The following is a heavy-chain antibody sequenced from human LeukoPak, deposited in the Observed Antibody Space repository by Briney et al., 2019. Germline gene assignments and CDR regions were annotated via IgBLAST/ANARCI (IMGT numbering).Heavy chain of an antibody. CDR1: GYSISSGYY. CDR3: ARWLERDAFDI. CDR2: IYHSGSI. Sequence: SETLSLTCTVSGYSISSGYYWGWIRQPPGKGLEWIGSIYHSGSIYYNPSLKSRVTISVDTSKNQFSLKLSSVTAADTAVYYCARWLERDAFDIWGQGTMVTVSS. V-gene: IGHV4-38-2*02. J-gene: IGHJ3*02. D-gene: IGHD1-1*01.